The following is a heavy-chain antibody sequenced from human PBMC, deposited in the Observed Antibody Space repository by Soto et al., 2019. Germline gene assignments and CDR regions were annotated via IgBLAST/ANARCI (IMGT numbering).Heavy chain of an antibody. CDR3: AHIGWFGELLPFDY. J-gene: IGHJ4*02. CDR1: GFSLSTSGVG. CDR2: IYWDDDK. V-gene: IGHV2-5*02. Sequence: QITLKESGPTLVKPTQTLTLTCTFSGFSLSTSGVGVGWIRQPPGKALEWLALIYWDDDKRYSPSLKSMLTITKDTSKNQVVLTMTNMDPVDTATYYCAHIGWFGELLPFDYWGQGTLVTVSS. D-gene: IGHD3-10*01.